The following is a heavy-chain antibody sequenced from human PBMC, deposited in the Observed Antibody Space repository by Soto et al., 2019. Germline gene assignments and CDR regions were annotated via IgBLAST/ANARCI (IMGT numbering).Heavy chain of an antibody. V-gene: IGHV4-61*01. CDR2: IYYSGST. CDR3: AREHHTSGYCISTSCPFYYAMDV. D-gene: IGHD2-2*01. Sequence: SETLSLTCTVSGGSVSSGSYYWSWIRQPPGKGLEWIGYIYYSGSTNYNPSLKSQVTISVDTSTNQFFLKLRSVTAADTAVYYCAREHHTSGYCISTSCPFYYAMDVWGQGTPVTVYS. CDR1: GGSVSSGSYY. J-gene: IGHJ6*02.